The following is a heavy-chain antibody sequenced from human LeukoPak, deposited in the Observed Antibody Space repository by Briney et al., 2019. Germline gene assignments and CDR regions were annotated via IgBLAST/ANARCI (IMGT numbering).Heavy chain of an antibody. V-gene: IGHV4-34*01. Sequence: PSETLSLTCAVYGGSFSGYYWSWIRQPPGKGLEWIGEINHSGSTNYNPSLKSRVTISVDTSKNQFSLKLSSVTAADTAVYYCARGFTFGYQLLRRGMDVWGQGTTVTVSS. D-gene: IGHD2-2*01. CDR1: GGSFSGYY. CDR3: ARGFTFGYQLLRRGMDV. J-gene: IGHJ6*02. CDR2: INHSGST.